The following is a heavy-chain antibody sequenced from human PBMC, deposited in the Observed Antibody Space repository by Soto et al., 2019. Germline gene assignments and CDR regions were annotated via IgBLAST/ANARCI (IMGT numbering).Heavy chain of an antibody. D-gene: IGHD1-26*01. CDR1: VGSISSGENF. Sequence: PSETLCITCTFSVGSISSGENFWNWIRQSPGKGLEWIGYIHHSGSTYYNPSLKSRLTISVDTSKNQIYLKLNSVTAADTAVYYCARDTGTYPYYFDYWGQGTLVTSPQ. V-gene: IGHV4-30-4*01. CDR2: IHHSGST. J-gene: IGHJ4*02. CDR3: ARDTGTYPYYFDY.